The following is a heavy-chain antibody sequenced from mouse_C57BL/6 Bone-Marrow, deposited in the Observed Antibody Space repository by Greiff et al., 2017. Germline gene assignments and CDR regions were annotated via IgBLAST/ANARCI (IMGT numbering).Heavy chain of an antibody. D-gene: IGHD2-5*01. V-gene: IGHV2-2*01. CDR2: IWSGGST. CDR3: ARTFYYSNYYFDY. Sequence: QVQLQQSGPGLVQPSQSLSITCTVSGFSLTSYGVHWVRQSPGKGLEWLGVIWSGGSTDYNAAFISSLSISKDNSKSQVFFKMNSLQAYDTAIYYYARTFYYSNYYFDYWCQGT. J-gene: IGHJ2*01. CDR1: GFSLTSYG.